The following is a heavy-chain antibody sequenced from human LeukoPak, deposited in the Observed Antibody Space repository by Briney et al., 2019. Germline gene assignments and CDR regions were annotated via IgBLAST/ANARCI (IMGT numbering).Heavy chain of an antibody. V-gene: IGHV3-20*04. Sequence: RPGGSLRLSCVASGFTFEDYGMSWVRQSAGKGLEWVSSINWHGGSTHYAESVKGRFTISRDNAKNSLFLQMNSLRAEDTAVYCCARGIYGNFDYWGQGSLVTVSS. CDR1: GFTFEDYG. CDR3: ARGIYGNFDY. J-gene: IGHJ4*02. D-gene: IGHD3-10*01. CDR2: INWHGGST.